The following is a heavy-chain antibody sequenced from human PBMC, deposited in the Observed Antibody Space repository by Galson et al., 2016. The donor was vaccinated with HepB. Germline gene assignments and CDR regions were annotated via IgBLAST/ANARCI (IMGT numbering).Heavy chain of an antibody. Sequence: CAISGDSVSSNSATWNWVRQSPSRGLEWLGRTYSRSKWYNEYAVSVKGRVTINPDTSKNQFSLQLNSVTPEDAALYYCARGNSQTKSFDYWDQGALVTVSS. CDR3: ARGNSQTKSFDY. CDR2: TYSRSKWYN. CDR1: GDSVSSNSAT. J-gene: IGHJ4*02. V-gene: IGHV6-1*01. D-gene: IGHD1/OR15-1a*01.